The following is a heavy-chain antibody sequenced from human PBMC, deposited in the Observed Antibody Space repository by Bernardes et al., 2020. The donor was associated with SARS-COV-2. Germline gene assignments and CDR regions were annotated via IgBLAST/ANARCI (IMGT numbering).Heavy chain of an antibody. J-gene: IGHJ6*02. D-gene: IGHD3-3*01. V-gene: IGHV3-7*04. Sequence: GGSLRLSCAASGFSFSSYWMNWVRQAPGKGLEWVANIKQDGSEKYYVDSVRGRFTISRDNAKNSLYLQMNSLRAEDTAVYYCARNYDFWRGYSYYYYGMDVWGQGITVTVSS. CDR1: GFSFSSYW. CDR2: IKQDGSEK. CDR3: ARNYDFWRGYSYYYYGMDV.